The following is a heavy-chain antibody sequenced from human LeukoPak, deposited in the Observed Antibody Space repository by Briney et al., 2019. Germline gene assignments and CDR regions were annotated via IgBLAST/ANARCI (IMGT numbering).Heavy chain of an antibody. Sequence: PSETLSLTCAVYGGSFSGYYWSWIRQPPGKGLERIGEINHSGSTNYNPSLKSRVTISVDTSKNQFSLKLSSVTAADTAVYYCASTQLRGVMNYTLFDYWGQGTLVTVSS. CDR2: INHSGST. D-gene: IGHD3-3*01. CDR1: GGSFSGYY. J-gene: IGHJ4*02. CDR3: ASTQLRGVMNYTLFDY. V-gene: IGHV4-34*01.